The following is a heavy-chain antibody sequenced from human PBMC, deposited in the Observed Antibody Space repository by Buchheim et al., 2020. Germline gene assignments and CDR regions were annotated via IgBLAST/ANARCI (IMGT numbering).Heavy chain of an antibody. CDR3: ARGGSYSSSRRFSY. J-gene: IGHJ4*02. V-gene: IGHV3-30*04. CDR1: GFTFSSYA. D-gene: IGHD6-6*01. Sequence: QVQLVESGGGVVQPGRSLRLSCAASGFTFSSYAMHWVRQAPGKGLEWVAVISYDGSNKYYADSVKGRFTISRDNSKNTLSLQMNSLRAEDTAVYYCARGGSYSSSRRFSYWGQGTL. CDR2: ISYDGSNK.